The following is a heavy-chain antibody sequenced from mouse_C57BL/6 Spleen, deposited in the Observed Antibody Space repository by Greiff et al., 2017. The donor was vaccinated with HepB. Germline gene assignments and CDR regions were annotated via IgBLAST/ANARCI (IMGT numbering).Heavy chain of an antibody. CDR2: IYPGDGDT. CDR1: GYAFSSYW. Sequence: VKLQQSGAELVKPGASVKISCKASGYAFSSYWMNWVKQRPGKGLEWIGQIYPGDGDTNYNGKFKGKATLTADKSSSTAYMQLSSLTSEDSAVYFCARDYYGSRAWFAYWGQGTLVTVSA. V-gene: IGHV1-80*01. D-gene: IGHD1-1*01. CDR3: ARDYYGSRAWFAY. J-gene: IGHJ3*01.